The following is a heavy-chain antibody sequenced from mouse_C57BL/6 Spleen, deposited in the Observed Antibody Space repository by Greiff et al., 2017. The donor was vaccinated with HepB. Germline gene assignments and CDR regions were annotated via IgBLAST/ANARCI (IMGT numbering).Heavy chain of an antibody. V-gene: IGHV1-80*01. CDR2: IYPGDGDT. D-gene: IGHD2-1*01. CDR1: GYAFSSYW. CDR3: ARFYYGNSLDY. Sequence: QVTLKESGAELVKPGASVKISCKASGYAFSSYWMNWVKQRPGKGLEWIGQIYPGDGDTNYNGKFKGKATLTADKSSSTAYMQLSSLTSEDSAVYFCARFYYGNSLDYWGQGTTLTVSS. J-gene: IGHJ2*01.